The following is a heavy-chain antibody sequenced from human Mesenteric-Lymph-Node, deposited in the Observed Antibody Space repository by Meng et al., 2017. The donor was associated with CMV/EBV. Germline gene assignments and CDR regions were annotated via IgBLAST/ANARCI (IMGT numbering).Heavy chain of an antibody. Sequence: GESLKISCAASGFTFSSYAMTWVRQAPGKGLEWVSGLSGSGGNTYYTDSVKGRFTISRDNSKNTLYLQMNSLRAEDTAVYYCAKDLKWGSYGYYYGMDVWGQGTTVTVSS. J-gene: IGHJ6*02. D-gene: IGHD5-18*01. CDR3: AKDLKWGSYGYYYGMDV. V-gene: IGHV3-23*01. CDR2: LSGSGGNT. CDR1: GFTFSSYA.